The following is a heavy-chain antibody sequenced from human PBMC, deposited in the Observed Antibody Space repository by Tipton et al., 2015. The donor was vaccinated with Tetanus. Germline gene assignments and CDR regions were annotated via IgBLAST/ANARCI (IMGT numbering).Heavy chain of an antibody. J-gene: IGHJ3*02. Sequence: TLSLTCAVSGGSITSSNWWGWLRQPPGKGLEWSGEVYHSGSTNYNPSLKSRFIVSIDKSRNQFSLSLRSATAADTAIYYCAKLIYGLTAFDIWGQGTMVTVSS. CDR3: AKLIYGLTAFDI. CDR2: VYHSGST. CDR1: GGSITSSNW. D-gene: IGHD3-3*01. V-gene: IGHV4-4*02.